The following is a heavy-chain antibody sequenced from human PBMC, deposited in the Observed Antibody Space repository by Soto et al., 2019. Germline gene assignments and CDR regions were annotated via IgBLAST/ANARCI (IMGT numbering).Heavy chain of an antibody. CDR3: ARDLRAAGRPGMDV. CDR2: IIPIFGTA. CDR1: GGTFSSYA. D-gene: IGHD6-13*01. Sequence: QVQLVQSGAEVKKPRSSVKVSCKASGGTFSSYAISWVRQAPGQGLEWMGGIIPIFGTANYAQNFQGRVTITADDSTSTAYMELSSLRSEDTAVYYCARDLRAAGRPGMDVWGQGTTVTVSS. J-gene: IGHJ6*02. V-gene: IGHV1-69*01.